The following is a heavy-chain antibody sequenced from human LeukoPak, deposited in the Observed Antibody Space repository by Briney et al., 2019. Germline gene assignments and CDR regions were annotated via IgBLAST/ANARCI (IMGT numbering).Heavy chain of an antibody. CDR1: GFTFSSYG. CDR2: IYSGGST. J-gene: IGHJ4*02. D-gene: IGHD2-21*01. CDR3: ARGYSSDN. Sequence: GGSLRLSCAASGFTFSSYGMHWVRQAPGKGLEWVAVIYSGGSTYYADSVKGRFTISRDNSKNTLNLQMNSLRAEDAAVYYCARGYSSDNWGQGTLVTVSS. V-gene: IGHV3-66*01.